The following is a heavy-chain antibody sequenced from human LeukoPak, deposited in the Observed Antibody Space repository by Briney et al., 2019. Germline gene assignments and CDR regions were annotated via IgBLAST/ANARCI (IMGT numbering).Heavy chain of an antibody. CDR3: ARDYGDPDYYYSGMDV. V-gene: IGHV1-8*01. Sequence: GASVTVSCKASGYTFTSYDINWVRQATGQGLEWMGWMNPNSGNTGYAQKFQGRVTMTRNTSISTAYMELSSLRSEDTAVYYCARDYGDPDYYYSGMDVWGQGTTVTVSS. CDR1: GYTFTSYD. CDR2: MNPNSGNT. D-gene: IGHD4-17*01. J-gene: IGHJ6*02.